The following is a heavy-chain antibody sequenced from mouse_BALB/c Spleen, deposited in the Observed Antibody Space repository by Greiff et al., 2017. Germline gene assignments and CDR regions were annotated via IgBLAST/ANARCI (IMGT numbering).Heavy chain of an antibody. D-gene: IGHD2-12*01. CDR3: VRGADDLAY. V-gene: IGHV10-1*02. Sequence: EVKLMESGGGLVQPKGSLKLSCAASGFTFNTYAMNWVRQAPGKGLEWVARIRSKSNNYATYYADSVKDRFTISRDDSQSMLYLQMNNLKTEDTAMYYCVRGADDLAYWGQGTLVTVSA. CDR2: IRSKSNNYAT. J-gene: IGHJ3*01. CDR1: GFTFNTYA.